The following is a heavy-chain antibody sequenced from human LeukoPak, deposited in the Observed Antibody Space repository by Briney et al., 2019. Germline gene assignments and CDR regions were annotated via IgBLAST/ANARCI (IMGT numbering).Heavy chain of an antibody. V-gene: IGHV3-23*01. CDR2: ITGSGDFA. D-gene: IGHD4-17*01. CDR1: GFPFSTYG. J-gene: IGHJ4*02. CDR3: TKRITATAPFDS. Sequence: GGSLRLSCAASGFPFSTYGISWVRQAPGKGLEWVSAITGSGDFAKYADSVRGRFTIFRDNSKNTVYLQMNSLTVEDTALYYCTKRITATAPFDSWGQGALVIVSS.